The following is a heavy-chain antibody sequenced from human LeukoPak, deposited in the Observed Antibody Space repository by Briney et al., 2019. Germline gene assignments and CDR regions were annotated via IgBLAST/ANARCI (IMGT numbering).Heavy chain of an antibody. V-gene: IGHV4-61*02. Sequence: SETLSLTCTVSGGSISSGSYYWSWIRQPAGKGREWIVRIYTSGSTNYNPSLKSRVTISVDTSKNQFSLKLSSVTAADTAVYYCARVNWNDAFDIWGQGTMVTVSS. D-gene: IGHD1-1*01. CDR1: GGSISSGSYY. CDR3: ARVNWNDAFDI. J-gene: IGHJ3*02. CDR2: IYTSGST.